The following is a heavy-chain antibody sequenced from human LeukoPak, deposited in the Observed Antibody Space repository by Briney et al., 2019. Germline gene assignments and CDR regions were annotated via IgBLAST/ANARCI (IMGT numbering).Heavy chain of an antibody. CDR2: ISGSGFIT. CDR3: AKDMVLAATPFDS. V-gene: IGHV3-23*01. CDR1: EFIFSNYA. Sequence: PGGSLRLSCAASEFIFSNYAMSWVRQAPGKGLGWVSAISGSGFITYYADSVKGRFTISRDNSKNTLFLQMNSLRVEDTALYRCAKDMVLAATPFDSWGQGTLVTVSS. D-gene: IGHD2-15*01. J-gene: IGHJ4*02.